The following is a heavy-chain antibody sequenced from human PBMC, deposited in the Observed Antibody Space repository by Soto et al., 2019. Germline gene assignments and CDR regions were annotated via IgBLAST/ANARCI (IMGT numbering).Heavy chain of an antibody. CDR1: GYTFTDYY. J-gene: IGHJ4*02. V-gene: IGHV1-46*03. CDR2: INPSAGNT. D-gene: IGHD5-12*01. CDR3: AREWPATFYFDS. Sequence: GASVKVSCKASGYTFTDYYVHWVRQTPGQGLEWLGIINPSAGNTKYAQKFQGRLTVTRDTSTNTVYMDLSSLRSEDTAIYYCAREWPATFYFDSWGQGTLVTVSS.